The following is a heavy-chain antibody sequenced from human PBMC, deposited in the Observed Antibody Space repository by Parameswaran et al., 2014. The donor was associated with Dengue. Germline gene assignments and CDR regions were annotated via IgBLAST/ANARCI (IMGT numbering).Heavy chain of an antibody. J-gene: IGHJ4*02. CDR2: VTKKPDNYAT. CDR3: GDLGSGGSRLV. V-gene: IGHV3-72*01. Sequence: VRQAPGKGLEWVGRVTKKPDNYATQYAAPVKGRFTISRDDSKNSVYLQMSNLKTEDTAVYYCGDLGSGGSRLVWGQGALVTVSS. D-gene: IGHD2-15*01.